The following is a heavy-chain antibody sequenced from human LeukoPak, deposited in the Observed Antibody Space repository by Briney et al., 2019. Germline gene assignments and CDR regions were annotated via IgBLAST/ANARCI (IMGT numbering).Heavy chain of an antibody. J-gene: IGHJ6*02. CDR1: GGSISSGGYY. CDR3: VGTMVPDGMDV. CDR2: IYYSGST. D-gene: IGHD3-10*01. V-gene: IGHV4-31*03. Sequence: NSSQTQSLTCTVSGGSISSGGYYWSWIRQHPGKGLEWIGYIYYSGSTYYNPSLKSRVTISVDTSKNQFSLKLSSVTAADTAVYYCVGTMVPDGMDVWGQGTTVTVSS.